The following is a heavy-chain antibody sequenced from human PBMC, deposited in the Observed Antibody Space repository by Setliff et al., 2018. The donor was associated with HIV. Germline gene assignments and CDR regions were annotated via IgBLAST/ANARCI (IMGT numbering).Heavy chain of an antibody. CDR2: IHYSGTT. Sequence: SETLSLTCTVSGGSAAISGNYWGWIRLSPGKGLEWIGNIHYSGTTYYNPSLKRRVTISVDTPKNQFSLKLSSVTAADTAVYYCARGYHLLNPDYWGQGTLVTVSS. CDR1: GGSAAISGNY. CDR3: ARGYHLLNPDY. V-gene: IGHV4-39*07. J-gene: IGHJ4*02. D-gene: IGHD2-2*02.